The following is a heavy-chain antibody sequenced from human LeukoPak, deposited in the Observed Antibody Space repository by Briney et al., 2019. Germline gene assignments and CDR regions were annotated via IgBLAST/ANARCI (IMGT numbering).Heavy chain of an antibody. CDR1: GYTFTSYY. CDR2: INPSGGTT. CDR3: ARGSIPPDY. Sequence: ASVKVSCKASGYTFTSYYMHWVRQAPGQGLEWMGIINPSGGTTNYAQKFRGRVTITRNTSISTAYMELSSLRSEDTAVYYCARGSIPPDYWGQGTLVTVSS. J-gene: IGHJ4*02. V-gene: IGHV1-46*01. D-gene: IGHD4-11*01.